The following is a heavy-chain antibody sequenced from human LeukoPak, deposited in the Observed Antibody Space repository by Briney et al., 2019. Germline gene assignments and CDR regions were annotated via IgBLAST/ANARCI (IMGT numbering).Heavy chain of an antibody. J-gene: IGHJ3*02. Sequence: PGGSLRLSCAASGFTFSSYGMHWVRQAPGKGLEWVAVISYDGSNKYYADSVKGRFTISRDNSKNTLYLQMNSLRAEDTVVYYCAKATGAFDIWGQGTMVTVSS. CDR2: ISYDGSNK. V-gene: IGHV3-30*18. CDR3: AKATGAFDI. CDR1: GFTFSSYG.